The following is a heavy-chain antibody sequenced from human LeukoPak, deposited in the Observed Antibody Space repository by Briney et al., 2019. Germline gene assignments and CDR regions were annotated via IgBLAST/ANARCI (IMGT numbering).Heavy chain of an antibody. D-gene: IGHD2-8*01. V-gene: IGHV4-4*09. CDR2: IYTSGST. CDR3: ARHSQRDTTGVVD. CDR1: GASISTNY. J-gene: IGHJ4*02. Sequence: SETLSLTCTVSGASISTNYWSWVRQPPGKGLEWIGYIYTSGSTNYNPSLKSRVTISVDTSKNQFSLNLTSVTAADTAVYYCARHSQRDTTGVVDWGQGTLVTVPS.